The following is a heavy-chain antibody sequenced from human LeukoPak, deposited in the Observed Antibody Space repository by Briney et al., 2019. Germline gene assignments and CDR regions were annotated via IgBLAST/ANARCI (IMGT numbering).Heavy chain of an antibody. CDR1: GGSFSGYY. CDR3: ARGPRAPHNWFDP. Sequence: PSETLSLTCAVYGGSFSGYYWSWIRQPPGKGLEWIGEINHSGSTNYNPSLKSRVTISVDTYKNQFSLTLSSVTAADTAVYYCARGPRAPHNWFDPWGQGTLVTVSS. V-gene: IGHV4-34*01. CDR2: INHSGST. J-gene: IGHJ5*02.